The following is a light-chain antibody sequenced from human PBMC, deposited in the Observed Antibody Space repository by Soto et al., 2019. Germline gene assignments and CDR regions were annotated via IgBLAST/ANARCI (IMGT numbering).Light chain of an antibody. V-gene: IGKV1-39*01. CDR1: QSIMVY. CDR2: TAS. J-gene: IGKJ2*01. Sequence: DLHMTQSPSSLSASVGDRVTITCRASQSIMVYLNWYQQKPGKAPKLLIYTASSLQSGVPSRFSGSGSGTDFTLTISSLQPEDFATYYCQQSVSMHPAFGQGTKLEIK. CDR3: QQSVSMHPA.